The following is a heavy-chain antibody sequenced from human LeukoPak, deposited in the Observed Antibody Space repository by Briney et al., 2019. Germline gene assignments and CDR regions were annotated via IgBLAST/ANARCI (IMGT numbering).Heavy chain of an antibody. Sequence: ASVKVSCEASGYTFTTFYIHWVRQAPGQGLEWMGIINPSGGSTNYAQKLQGRVTMTRDMSTSTVYMELSSLRSEDTAVYYCARADYYDSNAYYLDYWGQGTLVTVSS. V-gene: IGHV1-46*04. CDR3: ARADYYDSNAYYLDY. J-gene: IGHJ4*02. CDR1: GYTFTTFY. CDR2: INPSGGST. D-gene: IGHD3-22*01.